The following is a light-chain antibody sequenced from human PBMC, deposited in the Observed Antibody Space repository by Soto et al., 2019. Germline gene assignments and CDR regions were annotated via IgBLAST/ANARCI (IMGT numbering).Light chain of an antibody. Sequence: DIVLTQSPATLSLSPGERATLSCRASQSVGTFFAWYQQKPGQAPRLLIYDASNRATGIPARFSGSGSGTDFTLTISSLEPEDFAVYYCQQCNNWPQWTFGQGTKVDIK. CDR2: DAS. CDR3: QQCNNWPQWT. V-gene: IGKV3-11*01. CDR1: QSVGTF. J-gene: IGKJ1*01.